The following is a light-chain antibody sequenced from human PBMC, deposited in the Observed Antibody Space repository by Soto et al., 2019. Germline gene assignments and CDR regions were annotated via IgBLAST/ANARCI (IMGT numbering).Light chain of an antibody. Sequence: QSALTQPRSVSGSPGQSLTISCTGTSSDVGAYNYVSWYQQHPGKAPKVMIYDVNKRPSGVPDRFSGSKSDNTASLTISGLQAEDEADYYCCSYAGSYTLVFGGGTKLTVL. J-gene: IGLJ2*01. CDR1: SSDVGAYNY. CDR3: CSYAGSYTLV. V-gene: IGLV2-11*01. CDR2: DVN.